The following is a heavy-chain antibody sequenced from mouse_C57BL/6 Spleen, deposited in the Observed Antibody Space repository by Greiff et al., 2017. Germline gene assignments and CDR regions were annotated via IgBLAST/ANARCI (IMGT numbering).Heavy chain of an antibody. Sequence: VQLQQPGTELVKPGASVKLSCKASGYTFTSYWMHWVKQRPGLGLEWIGNINPSNGGTNYNEKFKSKATLTVDKSSSTAYMQLSSLTSEDSAVYYCARRIYYGSSRDWYFDVWGTGTTVTVSS. V-gene: IGHV1-53*01. CDR1: GYTFTSYW. CDR3: ARRIYYGSSRDWYFDV. CDR2: INPSNGGT. D-gene: IGHD1-1*01. J-gene: IGHJ1*03.